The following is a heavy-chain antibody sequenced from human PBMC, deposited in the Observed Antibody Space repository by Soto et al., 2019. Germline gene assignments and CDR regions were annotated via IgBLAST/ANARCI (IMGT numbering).Heavy chain of an antibody. CDR1: GYTFTSYG. V-gene: IGHV1-18*01. D-gene: IGHD1-26*01. CDR2: ISAYNGNT. Sequence: ASVKVSCKASGYTFTSYGISWVRQAPGQGLEWMGWISAYNGNTNYAQKLQGRVTMTTDTSTSTAYMELRSLRSDDTALYYCARDPGYSGSYGRWFDPWGQGTLVTVSS. CDR3: ARDPGYSGSYGRWFDP. J-gene: IGHJ5*02.